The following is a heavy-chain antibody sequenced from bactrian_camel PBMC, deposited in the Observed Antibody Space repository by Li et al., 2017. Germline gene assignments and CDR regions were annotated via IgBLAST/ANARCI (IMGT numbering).Heavy chain of an antibody. CDR2: IGRDGST. Sequence: HVQLVESGGDSVQAGGSLRLTCTASGFRLDASDAGWFRQAPGNECELVSKIGRDGSTVYLDSVKGRFTISQDNAKNTVYLQMNNLQPEDTAMYYCAEGRGSRGEHCYSLNYWGQGTQVTVS. CDR1: GFRLDASD. J-gene: IGHJ4*01. D-gene: IGHD6*01. V-gene: IGHV3S60*01. CDR3: AEGRGSRGEHCYSLNY.